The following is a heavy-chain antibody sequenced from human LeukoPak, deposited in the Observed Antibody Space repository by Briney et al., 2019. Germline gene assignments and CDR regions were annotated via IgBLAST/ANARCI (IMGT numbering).Heavy chain of an antibody. CDR1: GYTFTDYY. V-gene: IGHV1-2*02. J-gene: IGHJ6*03. Sequence: ASVKVSCKTSGYTFTDYYIHWVRQAPGQGLEWMGWINPDSGYTNFAQKFQGRVTMTRDTSINTAYMELSRLTSDDTAVYYCATDPRTTVFGTFRYYYMDVWGEGTTVAVSS. CDR2: INPDSGYT. D-gene: IGHD3-3*01. CDR3: ATDPRTTVFGTFRYYYMDV.